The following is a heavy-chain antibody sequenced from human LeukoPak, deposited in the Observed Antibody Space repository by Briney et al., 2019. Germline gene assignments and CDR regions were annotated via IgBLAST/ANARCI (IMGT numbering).Heavy chain of an antibody. CDR1: GFTFSSYA. D-gene: IGHD3-16*02. CDR2: ISSNGGST. V-gene: IGHV3-64*01. CDR3: AREGVIVIGFWRDHYFDY. J-gene: IGHJ4*02. Sequence: GGSLRLSCAASGFTFSSYAMHWVRQAPGKGLEYVSAISSNGGSTYYANSVKGRFTISRDNSKNTLYLQMGSLRAEDMAVYYCAREGVIVIGFWRDHYFDYWGQGTLVTVSS.